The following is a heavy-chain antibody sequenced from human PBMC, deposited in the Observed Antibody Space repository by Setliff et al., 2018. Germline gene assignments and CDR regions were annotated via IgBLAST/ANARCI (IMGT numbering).Heavy chain of an antibody. J-gene: IGHJ4*02. D-gene: IGHD3-22*01. CDR3: ARARSGDYSDSTGYLDN. V-gene: IGHV4-4*08. CDR1: GGSISNYY. CDR2: IYTSGST. Sequence: PSETLSLTCTVSGGSISNYYWTGIRQPPGKGLDWIGYIYTSGSTNYNPSLKSRVTISVDTSKNQFSLKLSSVTAADPAVYYCARARSGDYSDSTGYLDNWGQGTLVTVSS.